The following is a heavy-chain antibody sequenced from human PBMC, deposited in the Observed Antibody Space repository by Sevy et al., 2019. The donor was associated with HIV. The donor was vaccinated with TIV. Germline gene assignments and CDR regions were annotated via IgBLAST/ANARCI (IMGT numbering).Heavy chain of an antibody. CDR3: ARDLGPAAILDAFDI. V-gene: IGHV1-69*13. CDR2: SIPIFVTP. CDR1: GGTFSSYG. D-gene: IGHD2-2*02. Sequence: ASVKVSCKASGGTFSSYGINWVRQAPGQGLEWMGRSIPIFVTPNYAQKFQGRVTIAADESTRTAYMELSSLRSEDTAVYYCARDLGPAAILDAFDIWGQGTMVTVSS. J-gene: IGHJ3*02.